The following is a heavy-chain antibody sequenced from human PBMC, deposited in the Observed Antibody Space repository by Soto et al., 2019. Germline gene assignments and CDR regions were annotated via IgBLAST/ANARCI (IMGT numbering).Heavy chain of an antibody. CDR3: ARRPYSGWHGFDY. D-gene: IGHD6-19*01. CDR2: IYWDDDK. CDR1: GGSISSGGYS. V-gene: IGHV2-5*08. J-gene: IGHJ4*02. Sequence: TLSLTCAVSGGSISSGGYSWTWIRQPPGKGLECLALIYWDDDKRYSPSLKSRLTITKDTSKNQVVLTMTNMDPVDTATYYCARRPYSGWHGFDYWGQGTLVTVSS.